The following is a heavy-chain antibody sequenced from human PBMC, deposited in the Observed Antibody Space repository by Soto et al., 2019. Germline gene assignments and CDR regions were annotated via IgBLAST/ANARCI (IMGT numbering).Heavy chain of an antibody. Sequence: ETLSLTCTVSGGSISSSSYYWGWIRQPPGKGLEWIGSIYYSGSTYYNPSLKSRVTISVDTSKNQFSLKLSSVTAADTAVYYCAGRVLTAKIDYWGQGTLVTVSS. D-gene: IGHD2-21*02. CDR3: AGRVLTAKIDY. V-gene: IGHV4-39*01. CDR1: GGSISSSSYY. CDR2: IYYSGST. J-gene: IGHJ4*02.